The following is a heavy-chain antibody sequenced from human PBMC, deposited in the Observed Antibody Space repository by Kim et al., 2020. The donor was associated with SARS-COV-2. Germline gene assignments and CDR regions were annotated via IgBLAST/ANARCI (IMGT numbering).Heavy chain of an antibody. V-gene: IGHV4-30-2*01. CDR1: GGSISSGGYS. Sequence: SETLSLTCAVSGGSISSGGYSWSWIRQPPGKGLEWIGYIYHSGSTYYNPSLKSRVTISVDRSKNQFSLKLSSVTAADTAVYYCARVRGSRQGPIDYWGQGTLVTVSS. CDR2: IYHSGST. J-gene: IGHJ4*02. CDR3: ARVRGSRQGPIDY.